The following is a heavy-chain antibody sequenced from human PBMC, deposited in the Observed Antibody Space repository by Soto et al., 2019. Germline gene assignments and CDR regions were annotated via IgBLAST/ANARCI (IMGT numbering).Heavy chain of an antibody. CDR3: ALRLRDYGLGRERANYSDP. CDR1: GFSLSTTGVG. V-gene: IGHV2-5*02. Sequence: QITLKESGPTLVRPTQTLTLTCTFSGFSLSTTGVGVGWIRQPPGNALEWLALIYWDDDKRYSPSLKSRLTITKDTSKNEVILTMTNMDPVDTATYYCALRLRDYGLGRERANYSDPWGQGTLVTVSS. CDR2: IYWDDDK. D-gene: IGHD3-10*01. J-gene: IGHJ5*02.